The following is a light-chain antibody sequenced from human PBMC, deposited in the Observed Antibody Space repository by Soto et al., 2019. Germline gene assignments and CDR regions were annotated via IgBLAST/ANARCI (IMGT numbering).Light chain of an antibody. V-gene: IGLV2-11*01. CDR2: DVT. CDR1: SSDVGGYNY. Sequence: QSALTQPRSVSGSPGQSVTISCTGTSSDVGGYNYVSWYQQNPGKAPKLMIYDVTKRPSGVPDRFSGSKSGYTASLTISGLQAEAEADYYCCSYAGSYTYVVFGGGTKLTVL. CDR3: CSYAGSYTYVV. J-gene: IGLJ2*01.